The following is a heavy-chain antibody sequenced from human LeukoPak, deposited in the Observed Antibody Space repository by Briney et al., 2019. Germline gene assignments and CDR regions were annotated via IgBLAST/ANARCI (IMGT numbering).Heavy chain of an antibody. J-gene: IGHJ4*02. CDR3: ARGWNDAFDS. D-gene: IGHD1-1*01. CDR2: TYFKSKWYN. CDR1: GDSVSTNSVG. Sequence: SQTLSLTCAISGDSVSTNSVGWNWIRQSPSRGLEWLGRTYFKSKWYNEYTVSVKSRVTINPDTSKNQFSLQLTSVTPEDTGVYFCARGWNDAFDSWGQGTLVTVSS. V-gene: IGHV6-1*01.